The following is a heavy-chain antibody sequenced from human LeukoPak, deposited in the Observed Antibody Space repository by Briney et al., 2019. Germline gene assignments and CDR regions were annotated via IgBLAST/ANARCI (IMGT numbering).Heavy chain of an antibody. CDR2: ISSSSYT. Sequence: PGGSLRLSCAASGFTFSDYYMSWIRQAPGKGLEWVSYISSSSYTNYADSVEGRFTISRDNAKNSLYLQMNSLRAEDTAVYYCARVRFSGDREDYWGQGTLVTVSS. J-gene: IGHJ4*02. CDR3: ARVRFSGDREDY. D-gene: IGHD3-10*01. CDR1: GFTFSDYY. V-gene: IGHV3-11*06.